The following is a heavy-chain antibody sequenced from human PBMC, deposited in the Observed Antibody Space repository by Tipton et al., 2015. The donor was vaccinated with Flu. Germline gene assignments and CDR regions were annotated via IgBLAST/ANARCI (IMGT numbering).Heavy chain of an antibody. Sequence: TLSLTCTVSGDSITSVGYYWSWIRRYPGRGLEWIGYIYYSGSTYYNPSLKSRVTMALDTSKNQFSLKMRSVTAADMAVYYCARRDYSNYVSDPKSWFDPWGQGTLVAVSS. CDR3: ARRDYSNYVSDPKSWFDP. J-gene: IGHJ5*02. V-gene: IGHV4-31*02. CDR1: GDSITSVGYY. CDR2: IYYSGST. D-gene: IGHD4-11*01.